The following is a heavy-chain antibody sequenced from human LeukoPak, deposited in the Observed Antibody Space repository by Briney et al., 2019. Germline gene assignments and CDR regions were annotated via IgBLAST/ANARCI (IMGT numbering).Heavy chain of an antibody. J-gene: IGHJ4*02. D-gene: IGHD3-3*01. CDR3: ARGRQGNFGVVINY. V-gene: IGHV1-8*01. Sequence: ASVKVSCKASGYTFTSYDSNWVRQATGQGLEWMGWMNPNSGNTGYAQKFQGRVTMTRNTSISTAYMELSSLRSEDTAVYYCARGRQGNFGVVINYWGQGTLVTVSS. CDR1: GYTFTSYD. CDR2: MNPNSGNT.